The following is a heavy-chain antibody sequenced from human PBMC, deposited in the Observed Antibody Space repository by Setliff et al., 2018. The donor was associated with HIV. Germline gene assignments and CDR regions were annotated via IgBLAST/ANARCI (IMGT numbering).Heavy chain of an antibody. CDR2: ISYSGST. Sequence: SETLSLTCTVSGDSISRGGYYWSWIRQHPGGGLDWIGYISYSGSTFYDPSLKSRVTISLDTSYNQFSLKVKSVTAANTAVYYCATGRLYYYMDVWGKGTTVTVSS. J-gene: IGHJ6*03. V-gene: IGHV4-31*03. CDR3: ATGRLYYYMDV. CDR1: GDSISRGGYY. D-gene: IGHD1-1*01.